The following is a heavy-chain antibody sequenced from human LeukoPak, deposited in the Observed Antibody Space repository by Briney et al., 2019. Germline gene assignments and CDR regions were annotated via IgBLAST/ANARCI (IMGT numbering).Heavy chain of an antibody. CDR2: ISGSGGST. Sequence: PGGSLRLSCAASGFTFSSYAMSWVRQAPGKGLEWVSAISGSGGSTYYADSVKGRFTIFRDNSKNTLYLQMNSLRAEDTAVYYCAKDRSAIVGASDYWGQGTLVTVSS. D-gene: IGHD1-26*01. V-gene: IGHV3-23*01. J-gene: IGHJ4*02. CDR1: GFTFSSYA. CDR3: AKDRSAIVGASDY.